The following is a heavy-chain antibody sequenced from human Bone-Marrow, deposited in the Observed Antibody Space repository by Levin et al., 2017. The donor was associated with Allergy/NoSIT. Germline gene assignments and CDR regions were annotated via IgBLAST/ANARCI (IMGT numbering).Heavy chain of an antibody. CDR3: ARAGGGTMIVVVHYNWFDP. J-gene: IGHJ5*02. V-gene: IGHV3-30*04. CDR1: GFTFSSYA. Sequence: GGSLRLSCAASGFTFSSYAMHWVRQAPGKGLEWVAVISYDGSNKYYADSVKGRFTISRDNSKNTLYLQMNSLRAEDTAVYYCARAGGGTMIVVVHYNWFDPWGQGTLVTVSS. CDR2: ISYDGSNK. D-gene: IGHD3-22*01.